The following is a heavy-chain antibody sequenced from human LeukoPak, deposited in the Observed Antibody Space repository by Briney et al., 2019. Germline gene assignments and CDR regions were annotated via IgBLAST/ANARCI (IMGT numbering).Heavy chain of an antibody. J-gene: IGHJ4*02. CDR3: ARDAAIVVVIHALDY. D-gene: IGHD3-22*01. V-gene: IGHV3-48*01. Sequence: GGSLRLSCAASGFTFSSYSVNWVRQAPGKGLEWVSYISSSGNTIYYADCVKGRFTISRDNAKNTLYLQMNSLRAEDTAVYYCARDAAIVVVIHALDYWGQGTLVTVSS. CDR1: GFTFSSYS. CDR2: ISSSGNTI.